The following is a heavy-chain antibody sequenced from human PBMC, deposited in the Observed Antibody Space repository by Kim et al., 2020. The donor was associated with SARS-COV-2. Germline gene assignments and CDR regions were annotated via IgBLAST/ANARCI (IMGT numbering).Heavy chain of an antibody. V-gene: IGHV3-30*07. J-gene: IGHJ6*02. Sequence: RFTISRDKSKNTLYLQMNSLRAEDTAVYYCARERLWFGEPTQRYYYVMDVWGQGTTVTVSS. CDR3: ARERLWFGEPTQRYYYVMDV. D-gene: IGHD3-10*01.